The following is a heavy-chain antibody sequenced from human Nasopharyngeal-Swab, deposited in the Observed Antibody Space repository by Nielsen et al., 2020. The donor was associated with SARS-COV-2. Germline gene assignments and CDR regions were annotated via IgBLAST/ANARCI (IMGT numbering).Heavy chain of an antibody. J-gene: IGHJ4*02. CDR2: INSDGSST. Sequence: GESLKISCAASGFTFSSYWMHWVRQAPGKGLVWVSRINSDGSSTSYADSVKGRFTISRDNAKNTLYLQMNSLRAEDTAVYYCARGDGSADYWGQGTLVTASS. V-gene: IGHV3-74*01. CDR3: ARGDGSADY. D-gene: IGHD3-10*01. CDR1: GFTFSSYW.